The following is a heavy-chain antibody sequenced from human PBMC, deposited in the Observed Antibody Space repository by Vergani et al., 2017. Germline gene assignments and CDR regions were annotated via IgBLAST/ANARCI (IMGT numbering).Heavy chain of an antibody. CDR3: ARCAYYDFWSGYGNWYFDL. V-gene: IGHV4-59*01. D-gene: IGHD3-3*01. CDR2: IYYSGST. Sequence: QVQLQESGPGLVKPSETLSLTCTVSGGSISSYYWSWIRQPPGKGLEWIGYIYYSGSTNYNPSLKSRVTISVDTSKNQFSLKLSSVTAADTAAYYCARCAYYDFWSGYGNWYFDLWGRGTLVTVSS. CDR1: GGSISSYY. J-gene: IGHJ2*01.